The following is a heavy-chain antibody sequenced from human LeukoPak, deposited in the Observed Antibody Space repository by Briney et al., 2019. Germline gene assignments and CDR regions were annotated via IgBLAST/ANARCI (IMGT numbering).Heavy chain of an antibody. CDR3: AKVAGKPSSGPSWFDP. CDR1: GFTFSSYA. D-gene: IGHD6-19*01. Sequence: GGSLRLSCAAPGFTFSSYAMSWVRQAPGKGLKWVSAISGSGGSIYYADSVKGRFTISRDNSQNTLYLQMNSLRAEDTAVYYCAKVAGKPSSGPSWFDPWGQGTLVTVSS. J-gene: IGHJ5*02. V-gene: IGHV3-23*01. CDR2: ISGSGGSI.